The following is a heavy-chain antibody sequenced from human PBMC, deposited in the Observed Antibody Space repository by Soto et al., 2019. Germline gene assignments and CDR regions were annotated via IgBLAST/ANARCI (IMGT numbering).Heavy chain of an antibody. J-gene: IGHJ1*01. CDR1: GFSFSTYA. D-gene: IGHD6-13*01. Sequence: XXSLRLSCAASGFSFSTYAMRWVLQAPGKGLEWVSGISGSGGTTYYADSVKGRFTISRDNSKNTLYLQVNSLRVEDTAVYYCAKDQAAAGTISRYFQHWGQGTLVTVSS. CDR2: ISGSGGTT. V-gene: IGHV3-23*01. CDR3: AKDQAAAGTISRYFQH.